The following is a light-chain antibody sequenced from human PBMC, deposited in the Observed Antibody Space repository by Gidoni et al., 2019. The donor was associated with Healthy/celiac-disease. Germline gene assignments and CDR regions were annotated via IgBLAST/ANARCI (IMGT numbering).Light chain of an antibody. J-gene: IGKJ1*01. V-gene: IGKV3-11*01. CDR1: QSVSSY. CDR3: QQRSNWPPNT. CDR2: DAS. Sequence: EIVLTQSPATLSLSPGERATLSCRASQSVSSYLAWYQQKPGQAPRLLIYDASNRATGIPARFSCSGSGTDFTLTISSLGPEDFAVYYCQQRSNWPPNTFGQGTKVEIK.